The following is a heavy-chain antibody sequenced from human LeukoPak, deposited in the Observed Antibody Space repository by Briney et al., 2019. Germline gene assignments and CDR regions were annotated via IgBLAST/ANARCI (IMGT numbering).Heavy chain of an antibody. J-gene: IGHJ5*02. D-gene: IGHD6-13*01. V-gene: IGHV1-2*04. CDR3: ARGGGLLAAAGWRWFDP. CDR2: INPNSGGT. Sequence: GASVKVSCKASGYTFTGYYMHWVRQAPGQGLEWMGWINPNSGGTNYAQKFQGWVTMTRDTSISTAYMELSRLRSDDTAVYYCARGGGLLAAAGWRWFDPWGQGTLVTVSS. CDR1: GYTFTGYY.